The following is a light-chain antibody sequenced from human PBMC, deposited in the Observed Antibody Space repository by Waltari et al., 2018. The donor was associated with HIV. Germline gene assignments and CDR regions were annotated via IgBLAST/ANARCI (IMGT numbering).Light chain of an antibody. Sequence: EIVLTQSPGTLSLSRGERATLSCRASQNIGSSYLAWYQHKPGQAPRLLISGASSRATGIPDRFSGSASGTDFTLTITRLEPDDFAVYYCQQYRGLPLTFGQGTTVEIK. CDR1: QNIGSSY. J-gene: IGKJ1*01. CDR2: GAS. CDR3: QQYRGLPLT. V-gene: IGKV3-20*01.